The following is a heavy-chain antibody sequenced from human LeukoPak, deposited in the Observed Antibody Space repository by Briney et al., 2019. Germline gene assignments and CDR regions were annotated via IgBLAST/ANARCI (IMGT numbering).Heavy chain of an antibody. Sequence: SETLSLTCTVSGDSISSYFWSWIRQPPGKGLEWIGYIHHTGITNYNPSLKSRVTISVDTSKNQFSLKLSSVTAADTAVYYCARGIQAVYYYYGMDVWGQGTTVTVSS. J-gene: IGHJ6*02. CDR2: IHHTGIT. CDR3: ARGIQAVYYYYGMDV. V-gene: IGHV4-59*12. CDR1: GDSISSYF. D-gene: IGHD3-3*02.